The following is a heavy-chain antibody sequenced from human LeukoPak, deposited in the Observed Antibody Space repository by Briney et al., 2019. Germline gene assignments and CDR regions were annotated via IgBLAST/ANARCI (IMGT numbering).Heavy chain of an antibody. V-gene: IGHV1-8*02. CDR3: ARARQAGWFGENMDV. CDR2: MNPNSGNT. D-gene: IGHD3-10*01. Sequence: GASVKVSCKASGGTFSSYAINWVRQATGQGLEWMGWMNPNSGNTGYAQKFQGRVTMTRNTSISTAYMELSSLRSEDTAVYYCARARQAGWFGENMDVWGKGTTVTISS. J-gene: IGHJ6*03. CDR1: GGTFSSYA.